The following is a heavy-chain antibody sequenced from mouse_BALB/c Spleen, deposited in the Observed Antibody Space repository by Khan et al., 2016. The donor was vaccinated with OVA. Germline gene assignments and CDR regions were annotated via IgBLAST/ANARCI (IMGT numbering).Heavy chain of an antibody. CDR2: ISSGGSYT. CDR1: GFTFSSYT. D-gene: IGHD2-1*01. V-gene: IGHV5-6-4*01. CDR3: TRDGNYAHWYFDV. Sequence: EVQLVESGGGLVKPGGSLKLSCAASGFTFSSYTMSWVRQTPEKRLEWVATISSGGSYTYYPDSVKGRFTISRDNAKHTLYLQMSRLKTEDTAMYYCTRDGNYAHWYFDVWGAGTTVTVSS. J-gene: IGHJ1*01.